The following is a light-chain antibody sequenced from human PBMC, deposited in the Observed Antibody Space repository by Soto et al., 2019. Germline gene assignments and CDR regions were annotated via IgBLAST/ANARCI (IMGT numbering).Light chain of an antibody. CDR1: QSVSNSY. J-gene: IGKJ1*01. Sequence: EIVLTQSPGTLSLSPGERATLSCRASQSVSNSYLAWYQQKPGQAPRLLIHGSSSRATGIPDRFSGSGSGTGFTLTISRLEPEDFAVYYFQQYGGSPRTFGQGTKVEIK. CDR3: QQYGGSPRT. V-gene: IGKV3-20*01. CDR2: GSS.